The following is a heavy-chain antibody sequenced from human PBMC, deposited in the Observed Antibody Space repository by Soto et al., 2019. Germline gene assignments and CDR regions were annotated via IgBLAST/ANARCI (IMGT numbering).Heavy chain of an antibody. CDR2: ISYDGSNK. V-gene: IGHV3-30-3*01. CDR1: GFTFKTYT. J-gene: IGHJ4*02. Sequence: GSLRLSCAGSGFTFKTYTFHWGRQPPGKGPEWVAVISYDGSNKYYADSVKGRFTVSRDNSKSTLFLQMNSLTPEDTAVYYCARGSMYNWNQSPPDSWGQGTLVTVSS. CDR3: ARGSMYNWNQSPPDS. D-gene: IGHD1-20*01.